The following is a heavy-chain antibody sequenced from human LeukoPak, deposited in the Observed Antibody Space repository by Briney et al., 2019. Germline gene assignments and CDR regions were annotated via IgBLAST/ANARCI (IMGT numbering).Heavy chain of an antibody. V-gene: IGHV3-48*03. Sequence: GGSLRLSCAASGFTFSSYEMNWVRQAPGGGLEWVSYIISSGSTIYYADSVKGRFTISRDNAKNSLYLQMNSLRAEDTAVYYCARDTITMVRGVIIPFYFDYWGQGTLVTVSS. CDR2: IISSGSTI. CDR1: GFTFSSYE. J-gene: IGHJ4*02. CDR3: ARDTITMVRGVIIPFYFDY. D-gene: IGHD3-10*01.